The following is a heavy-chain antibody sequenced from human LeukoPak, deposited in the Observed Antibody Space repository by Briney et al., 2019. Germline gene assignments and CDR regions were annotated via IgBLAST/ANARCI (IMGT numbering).Heavy chain of an antibody. D-gene: IGHD6-13*01. CDR2: IYYSGST. Sequence: PSQTLSLTCTVSGGSISSYYWSWIRQPPGKGLEWIGYIYYSGSTNYNPSLKSRVTISVDTSKNQFSLKLSSVTAADTAVYYCASLHGYSSSWYGGHWFDPWGQGTLVTVSS. J-gene: IGHJ5*02. CDR1: GGSISSYY. CDR3: ASLHGYSSSWYGGHWFDP. V-gene: IGHV4-59*08.